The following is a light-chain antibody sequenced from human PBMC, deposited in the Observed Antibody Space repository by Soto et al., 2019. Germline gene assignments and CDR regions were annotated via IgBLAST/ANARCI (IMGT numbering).Light chain of an antibody. CDR1: QSVNSNY. CDR2: GAS. Sequence: EIVLTQSPGTLSLSPGERATLSCRVSQSVNSNYLAWYQQKPGQGPRVLMYGASSRATGIPDRFSGSGSGPDFTLTISRLEPEDFAVYYCQQYDHSPRTFGQGTKVEIK. V-gene: IGKV3-20*01. CDR3: QQYDHSPRT. J-gene: IGKJ1*01.